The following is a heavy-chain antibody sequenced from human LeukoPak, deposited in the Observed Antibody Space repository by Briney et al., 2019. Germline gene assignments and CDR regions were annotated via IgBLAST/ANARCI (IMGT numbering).Heavy chain of an antibody. J-gene: IGHJ4*02. CDR2: ISGSGGST. CDR3: AKMLWCSSTSCPGGYFDY. Sequence: GGSLRLSCAASGFTFSSYAMSWVRQAPGKGLEWVSAISGSGGSTYYADSVKGRFTISRDNSKNTLYLQMNSLRAEDTAVYYCAKMLWCSSTSCPGGYFDYWGQGTLVTVSS. CDR1: GFTFSSYA. D-gene: IGHD2-2*01. V-gene: IGHV3-23*01.